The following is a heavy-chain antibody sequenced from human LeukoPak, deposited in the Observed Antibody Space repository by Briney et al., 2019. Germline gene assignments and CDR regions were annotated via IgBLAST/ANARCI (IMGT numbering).Heavy chain of an antibody. J-gene: IGHJ4*02. CDR3: ARAPYYDFWSGRYYFDY. V-gene: IGHV4-39*07. CDR2: IYYSGST. Sequence: SETLSLTCTVSGGSISSSSYYWGWIRQPPGKGLEWIGSIYYSGSTYYNPSLKSRVTISVDTSKNQFSLKLSSVTAADTAVYYCARAPYYDFWSGRYYFDYWGQGTLVTVSS. D-gene: IGHD3-3*01. CDR1: GGSISSSSYY.